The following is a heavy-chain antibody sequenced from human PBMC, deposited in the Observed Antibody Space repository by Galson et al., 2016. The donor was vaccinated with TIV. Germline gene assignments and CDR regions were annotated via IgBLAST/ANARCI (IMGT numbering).Heavy chain of an antibody. V-gene: IGHV1-46*01. Sequence: SVKVSCKASGYTFTSYSMHWVRQAPGQGLEWMGIINPRGGSTSYAQTFQGRVTVTRDTSTRTVYMEMNSLRSEDTAIYYCVREGMYRTGWEEDYWGQGTLVTVSS. CDR3: VREGMYRTGWEEDY. CDR1: GYTFTSYS. D-gene: IGHD6-19*01. CDR2: INPRGGST. J-gene: IGHJ4*02.